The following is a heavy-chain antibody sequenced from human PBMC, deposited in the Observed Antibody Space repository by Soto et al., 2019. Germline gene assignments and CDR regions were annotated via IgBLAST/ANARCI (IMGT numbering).Heavy chain of an antibody. Sequence: GGSLRLSCVASGFTFNNYWMSWVRQAPGKGLEWVANIKQDGSERNYVDSVKGRFTISRDNAKNSLYLQMNSLRAEDMAVYYCARGLYYHFWSGYDVFDIWGQGTMVTVSS. CDR3: ARGLYYHFWSGYDVFDI. J-gene: IGHJ3*02. CDR1: GFTFNNYW. D-gene: IGHD3-3*01. CDR2: IKQDGSER. V-gene: IGHV3-7*01.